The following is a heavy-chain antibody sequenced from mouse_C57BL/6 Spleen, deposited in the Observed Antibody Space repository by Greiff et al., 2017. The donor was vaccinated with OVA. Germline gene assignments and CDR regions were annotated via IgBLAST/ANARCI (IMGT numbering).Heavy chain of an antibody. CDR2: INPSSGYT. J-gene: IGHJ4*01. D-gene: IGHD2-4*01. CDR1: GYTFTSYW. Sequence: QVQLQQSGAELAKPGASVKLSCKASGYTFTSYWMHWVKQRPGQGLEWIGYINPSSGYTKYNQKFKDKATLTADKSSSTAYMQLSSLTSEDSAVDYCAREDYPYAMDYWGQGTSVTVSS. CDR3: AREDYPYAMDY. V-gene: IGHV1-7*01.